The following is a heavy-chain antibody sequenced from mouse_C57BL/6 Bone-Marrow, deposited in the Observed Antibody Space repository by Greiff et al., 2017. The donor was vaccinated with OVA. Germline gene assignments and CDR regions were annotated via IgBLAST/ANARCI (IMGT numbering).Heavy chain of an antibody. CDR1: GFTFSRYA. D-gene: IGHD2-3*01. CDR2: ISSGGDYI. V-gene: IGHV5-9-1*02. CDR3: TRDGYYAMDY. Sequence: EVQLLDSGAGLVKPGSSLNLSCAASGFTFSRYAMSWVLPTPEQRLEWVAYISSGGDYIYYADTVKGRFTISRDNARNTLYLQLSSLKSEDTAMYDCTRDGYYAMDYWGQGTSVTVSS. J-gene: IGHJ4*01.